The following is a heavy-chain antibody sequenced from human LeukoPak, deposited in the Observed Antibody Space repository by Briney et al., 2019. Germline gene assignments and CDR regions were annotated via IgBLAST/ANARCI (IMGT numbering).Heavy chain of an antibody. D-gene: IGHD4-17*01. Sequence: GESLKISCKGSGFSFTSYWICWVRQMPGKGLEWMGIIYPGDSDTRYNPSFQGQVTISADKSISTAYLQWSSLKASDTAMYYCAGGRDYGDNHFDYWGQGTLVTVSS. CDR2: IYPGDSDT. V-gene: IGHV5-51*01. J-gene: IGHJ4*02. CDR3: AGGRDYGDNHFDY. CDR1: GFSFTSYW.